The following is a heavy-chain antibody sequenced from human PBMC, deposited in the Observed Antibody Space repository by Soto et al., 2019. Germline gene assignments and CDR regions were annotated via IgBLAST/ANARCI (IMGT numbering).Heavy chain of an antibody. CDR2: IYYPEAT. CDR1: GGSISSSNYY. V-gene: IGHV4-39*01. J-gene: IGHJ4*02. CDR3: VSAAKWELLFDY. D-gene: IGHD1-26*01. Sequence: QLQLQESGPGLVKPSETLSLTCTVSGGSISSSNYYWAWIRLPPGKGLEWIGNIYYPEATYYNPSLNGRVTISVDTSKNQVSLKLFSVTAADTALYYCVSAAKWELLFDYWGQGIQVAVSS.